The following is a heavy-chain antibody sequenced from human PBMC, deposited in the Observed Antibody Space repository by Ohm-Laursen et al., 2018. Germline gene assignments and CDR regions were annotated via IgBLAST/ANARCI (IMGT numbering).Heavy chain of an antibody. D-gene: IGHD6-25*01. V-gene: IGHV4-34*01. Sequence: TLSLTCPVYGGSFSGYYWSWIRQPPGKGLEWIGEINHSGSTNYNPSLKSRVTISVDTSKNQFSLKLSSVTAADTAVYYCARGHRLFDYWGQGTLVTVSS. CDR2: INHSGST. CDR1: GGSFSGYY. J-gene: IGHJ4*02. CDR3: ARGHRLFDY.